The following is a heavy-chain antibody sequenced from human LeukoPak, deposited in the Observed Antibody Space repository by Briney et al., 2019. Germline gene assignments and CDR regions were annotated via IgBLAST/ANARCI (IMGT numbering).Heavy chain of an antibody. V-gene: IGHV3-11*01. J-gene: IGHJ5*02. CDR1: GFTFSDYY. CDR2: ISSSGSTI. D-gene: IGHD6-13*01. Sequence: GGSLRLSCAASGFTFSDYYMSWIRQAPGKGLEWVSYISSSGSTIYYADSVKGRFTISRDNAKNSLYLQMNSLRAEDTAVYYCARPRGYSSSSNWFDPWGQGTLVTVSS. CDR3: ARPRGYSSSSNWFDP.